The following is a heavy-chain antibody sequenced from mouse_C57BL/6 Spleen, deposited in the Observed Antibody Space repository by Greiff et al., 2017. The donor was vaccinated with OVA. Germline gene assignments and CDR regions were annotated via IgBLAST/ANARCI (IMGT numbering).Heavy chain of an antibody. CDR1: GFTFSSYA. CDR2: ISDGDSYT. D-gene: IGHD3-1*01. V-gene: IGHV5-4*03. CDR3: ARYRGLWFAY. J-gene: IGHJ3*01. Sequence: EVNVVESGGGLVKPGGSLKLSCAASGFTFSSYAMSWVRQTPEKRLAWVATISDGDSYTYYPDNVNGRFTISRDNAKNNLYLQRSQRKSADTSMYDWARYRGLWFAYWGQGTLVTVSA.